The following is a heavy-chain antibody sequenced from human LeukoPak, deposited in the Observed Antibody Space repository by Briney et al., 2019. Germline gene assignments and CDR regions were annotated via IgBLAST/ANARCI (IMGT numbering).Heavy chain of an antibody. J-gene: IGHJ5*02. CDR2: ITPVIETA. CDR3: ARVNLRGSNYNWFDP. D-gene: IGHD3-10*01. Sequence: SVKVSCKTSGGTFLSHTFSWVRQAPGKGLEWMGKITPVIETANYAQTFQGRVSIYADKSTTTVYMDLSGLRPDDTAVYYCARVNLRGSNYNWFDPWGQGTRVTVSS. CDR1: GGTFLSHT. V-gene: IGHV1-69*08.